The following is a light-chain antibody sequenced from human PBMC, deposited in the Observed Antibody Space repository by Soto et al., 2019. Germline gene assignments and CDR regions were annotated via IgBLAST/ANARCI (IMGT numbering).Light chain of an antibody. CDR3: LQDYNYPPT. CDR2: GVS. V-gene: IGKV1-6*02. J-gene: IGKJ1*01. CDR1: QEISGY. Sequence: AIQLTQSPSSLSASVGDRVTITCRASQEISGYLAWYQQTPGKAPKLLIYGVSTLQDGVSSRFSGRGSGTDFSLTISSLQPEDFATYYCLQDYNYPPTFGQGTKVEIK.